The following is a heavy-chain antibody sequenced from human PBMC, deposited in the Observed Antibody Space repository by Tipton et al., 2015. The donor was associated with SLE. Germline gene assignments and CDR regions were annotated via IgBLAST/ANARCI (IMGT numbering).Heavy chain of an antibody. J-gene: IGHJ3*02. CDR3: ARKTGAFDI. CDR1: GVSISSGTYY. V-gene: IGHV4-61*02. CDR2: IHSSGTT. Sequence: TLSLTCSASGVSISSGTYYWSWIRQPAGKGLEWIGRIHSSGTTNYISSLKSRVTISRDTSLNQFYLNLSSVTAADSAVYYCARKTGAFDIWGPGTMVSVSS.